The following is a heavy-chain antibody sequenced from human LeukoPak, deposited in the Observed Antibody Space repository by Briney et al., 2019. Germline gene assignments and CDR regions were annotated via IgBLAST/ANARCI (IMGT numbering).Heavy chain of an antibody. V-gene: IGHV4-34*01. Sequence: SETLSLTCAVYGGSFSGYYWSWIRQPPGKGLEWIGEINHSGSTNYNPSLKSRVTISVDTSKNQFSLKLSSVTAADTAVYYCARGSEYYDFWSGYYRFDYWGQGTLVTVSS. CDR1: GGSFSGYY. J-gene: IGHJ4*02. D-gene: IGHD3-3*01. CDR3: ARGSEYYDFWSGYYRFDY. CDR2: INHSGST.